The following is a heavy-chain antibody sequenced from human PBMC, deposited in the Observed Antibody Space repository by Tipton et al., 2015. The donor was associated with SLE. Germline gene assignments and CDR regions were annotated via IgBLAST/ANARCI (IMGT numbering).Heavy chain of an antibody. CDR2: ISSDGQAM. CDR1: GFDFGYYY. CDR3: ATVVGATGCFDY. D-gene: IGHD1-26*01. V-gene: IGHV3-11*01. J-gene: IGHJ4*02. Sequence: SLRLSCTGSGFDFGYYYMSWIRQAPGKGLEWVSYISSDGQAMYYADSVRGRFTISRDNAKNSVFLEMNSLRVEDTAIYYCATVVGATGCFDYWGQGALVTVSS.